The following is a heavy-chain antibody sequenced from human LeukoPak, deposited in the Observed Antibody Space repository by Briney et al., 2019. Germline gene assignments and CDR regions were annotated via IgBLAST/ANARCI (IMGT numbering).Heavy chain of an antibody. Sequence: PGGSLRLSCAASGFTFSSYEMNWVRQAPGKGLEWVSYISSSGSTIYYADSVKGRFTISRDNAKNSLYLQRNSLRAEDTAVYYCARDHDFWSGGYGMNVWGQGTTVTVSS. CDR1: GFTFSSYE. CDR2: ISSSGSTI. D-gene: IGHD3-3*01. V-gene: IGHV3-48*03. CDR3: ARDHDFWSGGYGMNV. J-gene: IGHJ6*02.